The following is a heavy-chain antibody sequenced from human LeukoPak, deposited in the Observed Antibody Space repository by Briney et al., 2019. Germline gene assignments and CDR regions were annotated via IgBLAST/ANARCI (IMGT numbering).Heavy chain of an antibody. CDR3: ARDLTHRRNYDNSGYQIVSAF. V-gene: IGHV1-2*02. J-gene: IGHJ4*02. D-gene: IGHD3-22*01. CDR1: GYTFTGYY. CDR2: INPNSGGT. Sequence: ASVKVSCKASGYTFTGYYMHWVRQAPGQGLEWMGWINPNSGGTNYVQKFQGRVTMTIDTSTSTAYMELRSLRSDDTAVYYCARDLTHRRNYDNSGYQIVSAFWGQGTLVTVSS.